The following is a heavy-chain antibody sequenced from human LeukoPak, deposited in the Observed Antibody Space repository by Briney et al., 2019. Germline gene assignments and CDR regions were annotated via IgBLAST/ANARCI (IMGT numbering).Heavy chain of an antibody. D-gene: IGHD5-18*01. J-gene: IGHJ4*02. CDR1: GGSISSSNW. CDR3: ARDRGGYTYSHDY. V-gene: IGHV4-4*02. Sequence: SETLSLTCAVSGGSISSSNWWSWVRQPPGKGLEWIGEIYHSGSTNYNPSLRSRVTISMDKSKNQLSLKLNFVTAADTAVYYCARDRGGYTYSHDYWGQGTLVTVSS. CDR2: IYHSGST.